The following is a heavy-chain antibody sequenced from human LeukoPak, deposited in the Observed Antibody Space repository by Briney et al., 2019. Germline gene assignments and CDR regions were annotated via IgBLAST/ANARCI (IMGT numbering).Heavy chain of an antibody. J-gene: IGHJ4*02. V-gene: IGHV1-8*03. CDR3: ARGRPRRGFMAIVVVPAAIEMHDY. D-gene: IGHD2-2*01. CDR1: GYTFTSYD. CDR2: MNPNSGNT. Sequence: GASVKVSCNASGYTFTSYDINWVRQATGQGLEWMGWMNPNSGNTGYAQKFQGRVTITRNTSISTAYMELSSLRSEDTAVYYCARGRPRRGFMAIVVVPAAIEMHDYWGQGTLVTVSS.